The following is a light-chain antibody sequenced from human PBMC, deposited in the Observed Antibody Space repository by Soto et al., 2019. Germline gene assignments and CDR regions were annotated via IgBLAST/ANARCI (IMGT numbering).Light chain of an antibody. V-gene: IGKV3-20*01. J-gene: IGKJ1*01. CDR2: GAS. CDR1: QSVSSSY. Sequence: EIVMTQSPATLSLTTGERATLSCRASQSVSSSYLAWYQQKPGQAPRLLIYGASSRVTVIPDRFSGSGSGTDFTLTITRLEPEDFAVYYCQQYGSSPWTFGQGTKVDIK. CDR3: QQYGSSPWT.